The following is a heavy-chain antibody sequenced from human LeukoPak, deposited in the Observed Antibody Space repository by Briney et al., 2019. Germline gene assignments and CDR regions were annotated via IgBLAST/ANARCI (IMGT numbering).Heavy chain of an antibody. Sequence: GESLKISRKGSGYSFTSYWISWVRQMPGRGLEWMGRIDPSDSYTNYSPSFQGHVTISADKSISTAYLQWSSLKASDTAMYYCARQDCSGGSCFRNYWFDPWGQGTLVTVSS. V-gene: IGHV5-10-1*01. D-gene: IGHD2-15*01. CDR2: IDPSDSYT. J-gene: IGHJ5*02. CDR1: GYSFTSYW. CDR3: ARQDCSGGSCFRNYWFDP.